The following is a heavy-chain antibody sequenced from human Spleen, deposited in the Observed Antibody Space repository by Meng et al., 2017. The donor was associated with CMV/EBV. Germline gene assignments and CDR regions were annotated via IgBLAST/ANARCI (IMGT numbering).Heavy chain of an antibody. CDR1: GGTFSSYA. J-gene: IGHJ4*02. CDR2: IIPIFGTA. CDR3: ARASNYCSSTSCPYYFDY. D-gene: IGHD2-2*01. Sequence: SVKVSCKASGGTFSSYAISWVRQAPGQGLEWMGGIIPIFGTANYAQKFQGRVTITTDESTSTAYMELSSLRSEDTAVYYCARASNYCSSTSCPYYFDYWGQGTLVTVSS. V-gene: IGHV1-69*05.